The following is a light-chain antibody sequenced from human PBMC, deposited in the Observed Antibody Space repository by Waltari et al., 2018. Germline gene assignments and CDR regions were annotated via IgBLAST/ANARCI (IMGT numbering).Light chain of an antibody. CDR3: SR. CDR2: EVS. V-gene: IGLV2-14*01. Sequence: QSALTQPASVSGSPGQSITISCTGTSTDIGTYNYVSWYQQHPGKAPKLMIFEVSNRPSGVSNRFSGSKSGNTASLTISGLQAEDEADYSKSRFGGGTKLTVL. J-gene: IGLJ2*01. CDR1: STDIGTYNY.